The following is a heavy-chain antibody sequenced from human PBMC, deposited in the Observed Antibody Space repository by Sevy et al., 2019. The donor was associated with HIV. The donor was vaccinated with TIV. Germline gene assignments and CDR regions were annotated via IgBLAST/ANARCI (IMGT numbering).Heavy chain of an antibody. CDR1: GFTFSSYA. CDR2: ISYDGSNK. CDR3: ARDFSSIFLEWLSAFDY. J-gene: IGHJ4*02. D-gene: IGHD3-3*01. V-gene: IGHV3-30-3*01. Sequence: GESLKISCAASGFTFSSYAMHWVRQAPGKGLEWVAVISYDGSNKYYADSVKGRFTISRDNSKNTLYLQMNSLRAEDTAVYYCARDFSSIFLEWLSAFDYWGQGTLVTVSS.